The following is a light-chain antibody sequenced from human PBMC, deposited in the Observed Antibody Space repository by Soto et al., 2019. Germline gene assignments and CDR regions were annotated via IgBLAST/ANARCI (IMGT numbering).Light chain of an antibody. Sequence: EIVLTQSPATLSLSPGERATLSCRASQSVSGYLAWYQQKPGQAPRLLMYDASNRATGMPARFSGSGSGTDFSIPISSRVPNDVVVYYCQQRSNWPSTFGGGTKVEIK. CDR2: DAS. J-gene: IGKJ4*01. V-gene: IGKV3-11*01. CDR3: QQRSNWPST. CDR1: QSVSGY.